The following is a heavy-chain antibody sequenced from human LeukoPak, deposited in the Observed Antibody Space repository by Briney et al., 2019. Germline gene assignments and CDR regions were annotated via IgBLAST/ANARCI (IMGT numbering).Heavy chain of an antibody. V-gene: IGHV3-66*01. Sequence: PGGSLRLSCAASGLTVSSNHMSWVRQAPGKGLEWVSLIKSDGTTEYADSVKGRFTISRDNAKNSLYLQMNSLRAEDTAVYYCSTAKFDNWGQGTLVTVSS. CDR1: GLTVSSNH. CDR3: STAKFDN. CDR2: IKSDGTT. J-gene: IGHJ4*02.